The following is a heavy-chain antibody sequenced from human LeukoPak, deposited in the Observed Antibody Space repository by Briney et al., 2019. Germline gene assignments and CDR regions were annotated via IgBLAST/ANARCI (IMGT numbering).Heavy chain of an antibody. CDR3: AGSAMGGYTFDY. D-gene: IGHD5-24*01. CDR2: INYSGST. CDR1: GGSFSSYY. J-gene: IGHJ4*02. V-gene: IGHV4-59*01. Sequence: SETLSLTCTVSGGSFSSYYWYWIRQPPGKGLEYIGYINYSGSTIYNPSLKSRVTISVDTSKNQFSLKLSSVTAADTAVYYCAGSAMGGYTFDYWGQGTLVTVSS.